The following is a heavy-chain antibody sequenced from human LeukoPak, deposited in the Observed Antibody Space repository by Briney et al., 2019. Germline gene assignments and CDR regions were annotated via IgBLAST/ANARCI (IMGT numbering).Heavy chain of an antibody. CDR1: GLTFSSDW. D-gene: IGHD5-18*01. CDR2: IWYDGSNK. J-gene: IGHJ3*02. Sequence: PSGGSLRLSCAASGLTFSSDWMHWVRQAPGKGLEWVAVIWYDGSNKYYADSVKGRFTISRDNSKNTLYLQMNSLRAEDTAVYYCARDLRIQLWGLRKNDAFDIWGQGTMVTVSS. V-gene: IGHV3-33*08. CDR3: ARDLRIQLWGLRKNDAFDI.